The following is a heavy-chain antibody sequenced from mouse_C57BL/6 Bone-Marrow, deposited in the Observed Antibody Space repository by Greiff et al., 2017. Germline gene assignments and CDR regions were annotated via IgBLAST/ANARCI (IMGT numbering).Heavy chain of an antibody. Sequence: EVQLQQSGAELVRPGASVKLSCTASGFNIKDDYMHWVKQSPEQGLEWIGWIDPENGDTEYASKFQGKATITADTSSNTAYLQLSSLTSEDTAVYYGTTRYGNYVYYYAMDYWGQGTSVTVSS. J-gene: IGHJ4*01. CDR2: IDPENGDT. V-gene: IGHV14-4*01. CDR1: GFNIKDDY. D-gene: IGHD2-1*01. CDR3: TTRYGNYVYYYAMDY.